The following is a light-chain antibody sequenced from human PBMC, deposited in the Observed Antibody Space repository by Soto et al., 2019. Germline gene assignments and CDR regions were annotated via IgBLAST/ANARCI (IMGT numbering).Light chain of an antibody. Sequence: EVLLTQSPATLSLSPGESVTLSCRASQSISTYLAWYQQKSGQAPRLLIYDASYRATGIPARFSGSGSGTDFTLTISRLEPEDVAVYFCQHYGTSSYTFGRGTKVQIK. CDR1: QSISTY. CDR3: QHYGTSSYT. J-gene: IGKJ2*01. CDR2: DAS. V-gene: IGKV3-11*01.